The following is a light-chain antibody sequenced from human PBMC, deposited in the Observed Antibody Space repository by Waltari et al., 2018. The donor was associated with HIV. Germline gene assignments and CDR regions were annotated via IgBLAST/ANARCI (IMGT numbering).Light chain of an antibody. CDR2: GAS. Sequence: EIVMTQFPATLSVSPGERVTLSCRASQSVSSNLAWHQQKPGQAPRLLIFGASTRATGIPARFSGSGSGTEFTLTISSLQSEDFALYYCQQYNNWPYTFGQGTKLEIK. CDR3: QQYNNWPYT. J-gene: IGKJ2*01. CDR1: QSVSSN. V-gene: IGKV3-15*01.